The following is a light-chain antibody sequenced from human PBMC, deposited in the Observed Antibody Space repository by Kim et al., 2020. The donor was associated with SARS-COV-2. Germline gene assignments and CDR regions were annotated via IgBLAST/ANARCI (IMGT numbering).Light chain of an antibody. Sequence: QSVLTQPPSVSGAPGQRVTISCTGSSSNIGAGYDVHWYQQLPGTAPKLLIYGNNNRPSGVPDRFSGSKSGTSASLAITGLQAEDEADYYCQSYDRSLSGYVLGTGTKVTVL. CDR3: QSYDRSLSGYV. J-gene: IGLJ1*01. CDR1: SSNIGAGYD. CDR2: GNN. V-gene: IGLV1-40*01.